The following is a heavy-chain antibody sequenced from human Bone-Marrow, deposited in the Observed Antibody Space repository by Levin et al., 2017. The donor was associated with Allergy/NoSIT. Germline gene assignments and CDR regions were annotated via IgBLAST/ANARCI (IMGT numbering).Heavy chain of an antibody. V-gene: IGHV1-2*02. CDR3: ARSQVDWDRIIYSDF. Sequence: GESLKISCKVSGYTFTDHYMHWVRQAPGQGLEWMGWINPESGGTNYAQKFQGRVTMTRDTSTTTAYMELRSLTSDDTAVYYCARSQVDWDRIIYSDFWGQGTLVTVSS. J-gene: IGHJ4*02. D-gene: IGHD3-9*01. CDR1: GYTFTDHY. CDR2: INPESGGT.